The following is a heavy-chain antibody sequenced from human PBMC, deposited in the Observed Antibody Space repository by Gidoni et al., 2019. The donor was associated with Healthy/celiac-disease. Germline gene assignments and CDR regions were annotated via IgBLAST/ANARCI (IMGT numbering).Heavy chain of an antibody. CDR3: ARYGGYSGTPGGMDV. CDR2: ISHDGSNK. CDR1: GFPFSSYA. V-gene: IGHV3-30-3*01. Sequence: QVQRVDSGGGVAQPGRSLRLPCAASGFPFSSYAMHWFRQAPGKGLEWVAVISHDGSNKYYADSVKGRFTISRDNSKNTLYLQMNSLRAEDTAVYYCARYGGYSGTPGGMDVWGQGTTVTVSS. J-gene: IGHJ6*02. D-gene: IGHD5-12*01.